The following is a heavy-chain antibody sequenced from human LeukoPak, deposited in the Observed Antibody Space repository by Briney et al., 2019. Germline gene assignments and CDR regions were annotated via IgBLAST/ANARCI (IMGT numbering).Heavy chain of an antibody. CDR1: GFTFSSYA. D-gene: IGHD4-17*01. J-gene: IGHJ4*02. CDR2: ISYDGSNK. V-gene: IGHV3-30-3*01. CDR3: ARDSYGDYARFDY. Sequence: PGGSLRLSCAASGFTFSSYAMHWVRQAPGKGLEWVAVISYDGSNKYYADSVKGRFTISRDNSKNTLYLQMNSLRAEDTAVYYCARDSYGDYARFDYWGQGTLVTVSS.